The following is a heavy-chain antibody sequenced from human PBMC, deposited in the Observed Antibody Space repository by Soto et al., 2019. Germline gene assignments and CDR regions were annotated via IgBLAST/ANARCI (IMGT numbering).Heavy chain of an antibody. CDR1: GFTFSSYG. Sequence: PGGSLRLSCAASGFTFSSYGMHWVRQAPGKGLEWVAVISYDGSNKYYADSVKGRFTISRDNSKNTLYLQMNSLRAEDTAVYYCAKDGPRRYSGYDSHFDYWGQGTLVTVSS. V-gene: IGHV3-30*18. D-gene: IGHD5-12*01. CDR3: AKDGPRRYSGYDSHFDY. CDR2: ISYDGSNK. J-gene: IGHJ4*02.